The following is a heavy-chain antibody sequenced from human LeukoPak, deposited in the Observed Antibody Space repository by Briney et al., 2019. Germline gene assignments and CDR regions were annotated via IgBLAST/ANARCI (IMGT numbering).Heavy chain of an antibody. J-gene: IGHJ3*02. V-gene: IGHV3-9*01. D-gene: IGHD1-26*01. CDR2: ISWNSGSI. Sequence: GGSLRLSCAASGFTFDDYAMHWVRHAPGKGLEWVSGISWNSGSIGYADSVRGRFTISRDNAKNSLYLQMNSLRAEDTALYYCAKDSGAFDIWGQGTMVTVSS. CDR3: AKDSGAFDI. CDR1: GFTFDDYA.